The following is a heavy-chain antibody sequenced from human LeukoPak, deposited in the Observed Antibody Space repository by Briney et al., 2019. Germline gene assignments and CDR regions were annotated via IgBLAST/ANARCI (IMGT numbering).Heavy chain of an antibody. D-gene: IGHD2-15*01. CDR2: IYTSGST. CDR1: GVSISSGSYY. Sequence: PSQTLSLTCTVSGVSISSGSYYWSWIRQPAGKGLEWIGRIYTSGSTNYNPSLKSRVTMSVDTSKNQFSLKLSSVTAADTAVYYCASLKVGGPRGGRTMDVWGKGTTVTVSS. J-gene: IGHJ6*03. V-gene: IGHV4-61*02. CDR3: ASLKVGGPRGGRTMDV.